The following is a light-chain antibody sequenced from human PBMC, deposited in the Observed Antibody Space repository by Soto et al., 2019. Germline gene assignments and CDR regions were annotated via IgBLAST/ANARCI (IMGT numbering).Light chain of an antibody. Sequence: DIQMTQSPSTLSASVGDSVTITCRASQSITTWLAWYQQKPGKAPKLLIQKASTLESGVPSRFSGSGFGTEFTLTINSLQPGDFATYYCQLYNSYALAFGGGTKVEI. J-gene: IGKJ4*01. V-gene: IGKV1-5*03. CDR3: QLYNSYALA. CDR2: KAS. CDR1: QSITTW.